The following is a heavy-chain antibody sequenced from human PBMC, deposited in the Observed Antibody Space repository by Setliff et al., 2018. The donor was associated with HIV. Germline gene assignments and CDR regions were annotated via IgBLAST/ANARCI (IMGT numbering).Heavy chain of an antibody. D-gene: IGHD3-16*02. J-gene: IGHJ3*02. Sequence: LSLTCTVSGGSSSSSSFYWGWIRQPPGKGLEWIGNIYRSGSTYYNPSPRSRVAISVDTSKNQFYLNLNSVTDADTALYYCARHKDSDYVWGSYRPDGFDIWGQGTTVTV. CDR1: GGSSSSSSFY. CDR3: ARHKDSDYVWGSYRPDGFDI. V-gene: IGHV4-39*01. CDR2: IYRSGST.